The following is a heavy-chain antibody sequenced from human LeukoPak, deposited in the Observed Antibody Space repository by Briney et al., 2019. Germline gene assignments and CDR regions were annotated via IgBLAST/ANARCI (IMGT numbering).Heavy chain of an antibody. CDR3: AKEPGIAAAAQNNWFDP. D-gene: IGHD6-13*01. J-gene: IGHJ5*02. CDR2: INHNGNVN. V-gene: IGHV3-7*03. CDR1: GFTFSSYW. Sequence: GGSLRLSCAASGFTFSSYWMNWARQAPGKGLEWVASINHNGNVNYYVDSVKGRFTISRDNAKNSLYLQMNSLRADDTAVYYCAKEPGIAAAAQNNWFDPWGQGTLVTVSS.